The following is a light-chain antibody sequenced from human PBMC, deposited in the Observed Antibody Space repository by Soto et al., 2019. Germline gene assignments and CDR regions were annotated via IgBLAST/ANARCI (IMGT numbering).Light chain of an antibody. V-gene: IGKV3-15*01. CDR2: DAS. J-gene: IGKJ4*01. CDR1: QSVGRN. Sequence: EIVLTQSPASLSVSPGERVTLSCRASQSVGRNLAWYHQQPGQAPRLLIYDASSRATGVPARFSGSGSGTEFTLTISRLQSEDFAVYYCQQYSSGHQLTFGGGTKVDIK. CDR3: QQYSSGHQLT.